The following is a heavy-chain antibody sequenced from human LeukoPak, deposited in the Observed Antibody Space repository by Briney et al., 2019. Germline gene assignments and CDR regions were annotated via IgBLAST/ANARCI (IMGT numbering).Heavy chain of an antibody. V-gene: IGHV3-21*01. Sequence: GGSLRLSCAASGFTFSSYSMNLVRQAPGKGLEWVSSITSSSYIYYADSVKGRFTISRDNAKNSLYLQMNSLRAEDTAVYYCARDLPLYGDYWGQGTLVTVSS. D-gene: IGHD4-17*01. CDR2: ITSSSYI. CDR3: ARDLPLYGDY. J-gene: IGHJ4*02. CDR1: GFTFSSYS.